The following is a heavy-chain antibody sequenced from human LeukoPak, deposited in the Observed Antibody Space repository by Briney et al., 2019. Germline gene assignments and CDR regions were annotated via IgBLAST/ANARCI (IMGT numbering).Heavy chain of an antibody. Sequence: SQTLSLTCAVSGGSISSGGYSWSWIRQPPGKGLEWIGYIYHSGSTYYNPSLKSRVTISVDTSKNQFSLKLSSVTAADTAVYYCARGARYSSSSFDYWGQGTLVTVSS. CDR3: ARGARYSSSSFDY. V-gene: IGHV4-30-2*01. D-gene: IGHD6-6*01. CDR1: GGSISSGGYS. CDR2: IYHSGST. J-gene: IGHJ4*02.